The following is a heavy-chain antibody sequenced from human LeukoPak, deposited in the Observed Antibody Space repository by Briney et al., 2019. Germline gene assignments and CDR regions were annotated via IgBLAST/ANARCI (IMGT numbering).Heavy chain of an antibody. CDR1: GYTFTSYG. CDR2: ISAYNGNT. Sequence: ASVKVSCKASGYTFTSYGISWVRQAPGQGLEWMGWISAYNGNTNYAQKFQGRVTITTDESTSTAYMELSSLRSEDTAVYYCARAARENKLAYYFDYWGQGTLVTVSS. D-gene: IGHD6-13*01. J-gene: IGHJ4*02. CDR3: ARAARENKLAYYFDY. V-gene: IGHV1-18*01.